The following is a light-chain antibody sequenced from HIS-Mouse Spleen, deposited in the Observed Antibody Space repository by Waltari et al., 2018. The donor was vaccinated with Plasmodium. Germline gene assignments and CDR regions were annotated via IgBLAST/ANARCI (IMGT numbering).Light chain of an antibody. CDR2: EVS. CDR1: SSDVGGSNY. J-gene: IGLJ2*01. Sequence: ISCTGTSSDVGGSNYVSWYQQHPGKAPKLMIYEVSKRPSGVPDRFSGSKSGNTASLTVSGLQAEDEADYYCSSYAGSNNFVVFGGGTKLTVL. CDR3: SSYAGSNNFVV. V-gene: IGLV2-8*01.